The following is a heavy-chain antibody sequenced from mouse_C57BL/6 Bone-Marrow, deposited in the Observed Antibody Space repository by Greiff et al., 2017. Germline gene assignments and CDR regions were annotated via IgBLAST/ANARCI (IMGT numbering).Heavy chain of an antibody. CDR1: GFSLTSYG. CDR3: ARDHYYGSSWFAY. Sequence: QVHVKQSGPGLVQPSQSLSITCTVSGFSLTSYGVHWVRQSPGKGLEWLGVIWSGGSTDYNAAFISRLSISKDNSKSQVFFKMNSLQADDTAIYYCARDHYYGSSWFAYWGQGTLVTVSA. J-gene: IGHJ3*01. V-gene: IGHV2-2*01. D-gene: IGHD1-1*01. CDR2: IWSGGST.